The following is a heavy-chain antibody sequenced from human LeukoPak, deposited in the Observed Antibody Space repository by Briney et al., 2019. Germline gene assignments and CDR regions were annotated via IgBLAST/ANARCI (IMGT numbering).Heavy chain of an antibody. D-gene: IGHD6-19*01. J-gene: IGHJ4*02. CDR1: GFTFSSYW. CDR2: INSDGSST. V-gene: IGHV3-74*01. CDR3: ARVGGWHQFDY. Sequence: GGSLRLSCAASGFTFSSYWMHWVRQAPGKGLVWVSRINSDGSSTSYADSVKGRFTISRDNAKNTLYLQMNSLRAEDTAVYYCARVGGWHQFDYWGQGTLVTVSS.